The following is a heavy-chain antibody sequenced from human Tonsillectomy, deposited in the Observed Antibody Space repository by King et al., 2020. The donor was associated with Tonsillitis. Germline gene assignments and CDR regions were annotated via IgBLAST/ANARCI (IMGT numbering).Heavy chain of an antibody. D-gene: IGHD3-10*01. J-gene: IGHJ3*01. CDR2: ISSTSSTI. V-gene: IGHV3-48*02. CDR3: ARDSVGLIITPDAFDV. Sequence: VQLVESGGGLVQPGGSLRLSCAASGFTFSSYNMNWVRQAPGKGLEWVSYISSTSSTIYYADSVKGRFTISRDNAKNSLYLQMNSLRDEDTAVYYCARDSVGLIITPDAFDVWGHGTMFTVSS. CDR1: GFTFSSYN.